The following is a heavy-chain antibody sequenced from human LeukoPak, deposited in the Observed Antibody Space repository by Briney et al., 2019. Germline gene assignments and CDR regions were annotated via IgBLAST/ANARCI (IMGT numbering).Heavy chain of an antibody. CDR1: GYSISSGYY. J-gene: IGHJ4*02. V-gene: IGHV4-38-2*01. CDR2: IYHSGST. Sequence: PSETLSLTCAVSGYSISSGYYWGWIRQPPGKGLEWIGSIYHSGSTYYNPSLKSRVAISVDTSKNQFSLKLSSVTAADTAVYYCARGAYYDFWSGLYYFDYWGQGTLVTVSS. CDR3: ARGAYYDFWSGLYYFDY. D-gene: IGHD3-3*01.